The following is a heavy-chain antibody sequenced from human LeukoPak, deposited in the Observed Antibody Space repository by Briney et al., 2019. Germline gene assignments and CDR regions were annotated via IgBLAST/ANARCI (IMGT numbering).Heavy chain of an antibody. CDR1: GFIFSSYS. V-gene: IGHV3-48*02. D-gene: IGHD3-9*01. J-gene: IGHJ4*02. CDR3: ARDVDWAFDY. Sequence: PGGPLRLSCAASGFIFSSYSMNWVRQAPGKGLEWVSYIGSSGGTTISYADSVQGRFTISRDNANNSLYLQLNSLRDEDTAVYYCARDVDWAFDYWGQGTLVTVSS. CDR2: IGSSGGTTI.